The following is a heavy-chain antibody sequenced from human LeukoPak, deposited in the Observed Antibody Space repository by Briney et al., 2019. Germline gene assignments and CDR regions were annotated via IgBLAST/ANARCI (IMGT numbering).Heavy chain of an antibody. Sequence: PGGPLRLSCAASGFTFSSYSMNWVRQAPGKGLEWVSSISSSSSYIYYADSVKGRFTISRDNAKNSLYLQMSSLRAKDTAVYYYARDPQQLAQCFDYWGQGTLVTVSS. CDR2: ISSSSSYI. D-gene: IGHD6-13*01. CDR3: ARDPQQLAQCFDY. V-gene: IGHV3-21*01. J-gene: IGHJ4*02. CDR1: GFTFSSYS.